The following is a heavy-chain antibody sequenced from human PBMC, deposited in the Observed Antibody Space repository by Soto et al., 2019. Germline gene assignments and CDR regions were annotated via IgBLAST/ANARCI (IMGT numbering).Heavy chain of an antibody. V-gene: IGHV3-30-3*01. CDR2: ISYDGSNK. D-gene: IGHD4-17*01. Sequence: PGGSLRLSCAASGFTFSSYAMHWVRQAPGKGLEWVAVISYDGSNKYYADSVKGRFTISRDNSKNTLYLQMNSLRAEDTAVYYCARPLLRHSYGGKGLDYWGQGTLVTVSS. J-gene: IGHJ4*02. CDR1: GFTFSSYA. CDR3: ARPLLRHSYGGKGLDY.